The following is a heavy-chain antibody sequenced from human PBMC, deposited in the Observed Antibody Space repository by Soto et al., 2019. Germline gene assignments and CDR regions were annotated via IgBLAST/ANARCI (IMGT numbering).Heavy chain of an antibody. J-gene: IGHJ4*02. CDR3: ARGKTYYDFWSGYYLPDY. D-gene: IGHD3-3*01. V-gene: IGHV1-8*01. CDR1: GYTFTSYD. Sequence: GPSVKVSCKASGYTFTSYDINWVRQATGQGLEWMGWMNPNSGNTGYAQKFQGRVTMTRNTSISTAYMELSSLRSEDTAVYYCARGKTYYDFWSGYYLPDYWGQGTLVTVSS. CDR2: MNPNSGNT.